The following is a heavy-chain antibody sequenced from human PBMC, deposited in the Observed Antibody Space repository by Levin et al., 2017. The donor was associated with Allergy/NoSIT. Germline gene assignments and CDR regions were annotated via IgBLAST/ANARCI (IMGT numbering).Heavy chain of an antibody. J-gene: IGHJ3*02. CDR1: GFTFSNYG. CDR2: ISYDGSNQ. V-gene: IGHV3-30*18. Sequence: PGGSLRLSCAASGFTFSNYGMHWVRQAPGKGLEWVAVISYDGSNQYYEDSVKGRFTISRDNSKNTLYLQVNSLRPDDTAVYYCAKVHCSTTSCLWADAFDSWGQGTMVIVSS. CDR3: AKVHCSTTSCLWADAFDS. D-gene: IGHD2-2*01.